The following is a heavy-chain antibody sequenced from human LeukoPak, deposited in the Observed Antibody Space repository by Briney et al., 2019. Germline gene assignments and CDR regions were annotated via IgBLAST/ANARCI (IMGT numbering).Heavy chain of an antibody. CDR2: IDPSDSYT. D-gene: IGHD1-26*01. J-gene: IGHJ4*02. V-gene: IGHV5-10-1*01. CDR3: ARPLCYYAVDY. CDR1: GCRFTTYW. Sequence: AGESLKISCKGSGCRFTTYWISWGRQVPGKGLEWMGRIDPSDSYTNYSPSFQGHVTISADKSISTAYLQWSSLKASDTAMYYCARPLCYYAVDYWRQGTLVTVSS.